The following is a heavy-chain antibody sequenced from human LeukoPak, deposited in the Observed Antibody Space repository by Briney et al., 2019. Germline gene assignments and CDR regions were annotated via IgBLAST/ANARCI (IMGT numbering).Heavy chain of an antibody. D-gene: IGHD2-21*01. CDR1: GXSISSSSYY. CDR2: IYYSGST. CDR3: ARFVVPTWASYFDY. J-gene: IGHJ4*02. Sequence: PSETLSLTCTVSGXSISSSSYYWDWIRQPPGKGLEWIGSIYYSGSTHYNPSLKSRVTISVDTSKNQFSLRLSSVTAADTAVYYCARFVVPTWASYFDYWGQGILVTVSS. V-gene: IGHV4-39*01.